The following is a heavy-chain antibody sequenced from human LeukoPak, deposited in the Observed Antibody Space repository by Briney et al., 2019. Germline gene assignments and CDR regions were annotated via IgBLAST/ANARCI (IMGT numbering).Heavy chain of an antibody. V-gene: IGHV3-48*04. J-gene: IGHJ1*01. CDR1: GFTFKSYS. Sequence: GGSLRLSFAASGFTFKSYSLNWVRQAPGKGLEWVSYISSSGTMIYYADSVKGRFTISRDNAKNSLYLQMNSLRAEDTAVYYCARDLSSSWSEYFQHWGQGTLVTVSS. CDR2: ISSSGTMI. CDR3: ARDLSSSWSEYFQH. D-gene: IGHD6-13*01.